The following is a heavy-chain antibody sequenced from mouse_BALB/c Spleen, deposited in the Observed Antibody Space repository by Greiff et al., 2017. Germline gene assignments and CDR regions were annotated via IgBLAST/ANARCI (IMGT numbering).Heavy chain of an antibody. CDR2: ISSGGST. D-gene: IGHD2-2*01. J-gene: IGHJ3*01. V-gene: IGHV5-6-5*01. CDR3: ARGYGYDKGAWFAY. CDR1: GFTFSSYA. Sequence: EVHLVESGGGLVKPGGSLKLSCAASGFTFSSYAMSWVRQTPEKRLEWVASISSGGSTYYPDSVKGRFTISRDNARNILYLQMSSLRSEDTAMYYCARGYGYDKGAWFAYWGQGTLVTVSA.